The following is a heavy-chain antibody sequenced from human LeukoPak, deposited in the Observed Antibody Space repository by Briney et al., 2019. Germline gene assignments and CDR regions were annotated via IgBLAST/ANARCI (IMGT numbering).Heavy chain of an antibody. CDR1: GYTFTSYD. Sequence: GASVKVSCKASGYTFTSYDINWVRQATGQGLEWMGWMNPNSGNTGYAQKFEGRVTMTRNTSISTAYMELSSLLSEDTAVYYCSRGNYYDSSASDYWGQGTLVTVSS. CDR3: SRGNYYDSSASDY. V-gene: IGHV1-8*01. D-gene: IGHD3-22*01. J-gene: IGHJ4*02. CDR2: MNPNSGNT.